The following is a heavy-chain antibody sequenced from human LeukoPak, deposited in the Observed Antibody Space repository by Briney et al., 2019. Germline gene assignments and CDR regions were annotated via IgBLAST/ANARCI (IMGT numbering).Heavy chain of an antibody. Sequence: SQTLSLTCAISGDSVSSNSAAWNWIRQSPSRGLEWLGRTYYRSKWYNDYAVSVKSRITINPDTSKNQFSLQLNSVTPEDTAVYYCARGGYSSSSPYNWFDPWGQGTLVTVSS. CDR1: GDSVSSNSAA. J-gene: IGHJ5*02. D-gene: IGHD6-13*01. V-gene: IGHV6-1*01. CDR3: ARGGYSSSSPYNWFDP. CDR2: TYYRSKWYN.